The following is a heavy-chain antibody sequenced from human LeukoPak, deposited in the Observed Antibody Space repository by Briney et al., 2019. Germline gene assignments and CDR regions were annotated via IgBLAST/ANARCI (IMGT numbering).Heavy chain of an antibody. CDR2: IYYSGST. CDR3: ARAGRQRYFQH. D-gene: IGHD3-10*01. CDR1: GGSMSSNY. J-gene: IGHJ1*01. Sequence: PSETLSLTCTVSGGSMSSNYWSWIRQPPGKGLEWIGYIYYSGSTNYNPSLKSRVTISVDTSKNQFSLKLSSVTAADTAVYYCARAGRQRYFQHWGQGTLVTVSS. V-gene: IGHV4-59*01.